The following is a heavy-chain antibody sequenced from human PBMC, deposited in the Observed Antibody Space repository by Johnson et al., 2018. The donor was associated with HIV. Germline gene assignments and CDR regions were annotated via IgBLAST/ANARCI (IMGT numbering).Heavy chain of an antibody. V-gene: IGHV3-30*18. CDR3: AKDTAMVRSSAAFDI. J-gene: IGHJ3*02. Sequence: QVQLVESGGGVVQPGRSLRLSCAASGFTFSTYAMHWVRQVPGKGLEWVAVISYDGSQNLYVDSVKGRFTISRDNSENTLYLQMNSLRPEDTAVYYCAKDTAMVRSSAAFDIWGQGTMFTVSS. CDR1: GFTFSTYA. D-gene: IGHD5-18*01. CDR2: ISYDGSQN.